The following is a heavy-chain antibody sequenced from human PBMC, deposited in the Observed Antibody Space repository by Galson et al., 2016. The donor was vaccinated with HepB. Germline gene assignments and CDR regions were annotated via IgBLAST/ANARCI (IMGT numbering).Heavy chain of an antibody. CDR3: VRAKQVWQGGNYYYGIDV. V-gene: IGHV3-21*01. J-gene: IGHJ6*02. CDR2: ISSDSNYI. D-gene: IGHD5-18*01. Sequence: SLRLSCAASGFTLSPYTMHWVRQAPGEGLEWVSSISSDSNYIYYADSVKGRFTISRDNSKNSLNLQMSSLRADDTATYYCVRAKQVWQGGNYYYGIDVWGQGTTVTVSS. CDR1: GFTLSPYT.